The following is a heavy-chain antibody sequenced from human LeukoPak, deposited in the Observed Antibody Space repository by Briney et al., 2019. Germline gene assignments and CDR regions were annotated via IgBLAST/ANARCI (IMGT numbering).Heavy chain of an antibody. J-gene: IGHJ4*02. D-gene: IGHD5-18*01. CDR3: ARGGDRVDTAMPADEILDY. V-gene: IGHV1-2*02. Sequence: GASVKVSCKASGYTFTGYYMHWVRQAPGQGLEWMGWINPNSGGTNYAQKFQGRVTMTRDTSISTAYMELSRLRSDDTAVYYCARGGDRVDTAMPADEILDYWGQGTLVTVSS. CDR1: GYTFTGYY. CDR2: INPNSGGT.